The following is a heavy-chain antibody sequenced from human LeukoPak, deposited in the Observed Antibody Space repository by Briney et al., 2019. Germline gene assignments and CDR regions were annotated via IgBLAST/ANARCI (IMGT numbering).Heavy chain of an antibody. Sequence: SETLSLTCAVYGGSFSGYYWSWIRQPPGKGLEWIGYIYYSGSTNYNPSLKSRVTISVDTSKNQFSLKLSSVTAADTAVYYCASAYCSSTSCYAGDLDYWGQGTLVTVSS. J-gene: IGHJ4*02. CDR3: ASAYCSSTSCYAGDLDY. CDR2: IYYSGST. CDR1: GGSFSGYY. D-gene: IGHD2-2*01. V-gene: IGHV4-59*08.